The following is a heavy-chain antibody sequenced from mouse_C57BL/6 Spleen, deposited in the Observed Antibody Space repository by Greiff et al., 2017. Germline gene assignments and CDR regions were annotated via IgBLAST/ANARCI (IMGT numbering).Heavy chain of an antibody. CDR1: GFTFSDYY. CDR3: AREYYYAAAFDV. V-gene: IGHV5-16*01. D-gene: IGHD1-1*01. CDR2: INYDGSST. J-gene: IGHJ1*03. Sequence: QLVESEGGLVQPGSSMKLSCTASGFTFSDYYMAWVRQVPEKGLEWVANINYDGSSTYYLDSLKSRFIISRDNAKNILYLQMSSLKSEDTATYYCAREYYYAAAFDVWGTGTTVTVSS.